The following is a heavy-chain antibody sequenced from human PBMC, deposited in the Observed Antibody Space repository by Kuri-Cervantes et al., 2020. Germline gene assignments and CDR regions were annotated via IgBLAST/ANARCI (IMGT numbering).Heavy chain of an antibody. J-gene: IGHJ6*03. CDR1: GFTFGDYA. V-gene: IGHV3-49*04. Sequence: GGSLRLSCTASGFTFGDYAMSGVRQAPGKGLEWVGFIRSKAYGGTTEYAASVKGRFTISRDDSRSIAYLQMNSLKTEDTAVYYCTRDDRLSYYYMDVWGKGTTVTVSS. CDR2: IRSKAYGGTT. CDR3: TRDDRLSYYYMDV.